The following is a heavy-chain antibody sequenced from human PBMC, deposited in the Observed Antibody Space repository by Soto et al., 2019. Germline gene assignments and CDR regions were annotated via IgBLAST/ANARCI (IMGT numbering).Heavy chain of an antibody. Sequence: PGGSLRLSCAASGFTVSNNYMSWVRQAPGKGLEWVSHIYSGGTTYYTDSVKGRFTISRDNPKSTLYLHMNSLRVEDTAVYYCARDQFFGSASSNNRYSYFYGMDVWGQRTTVTVSS. V-gene: IGHV3-53*01. D-gene: IGHD3-10*01. CDR1: GFTVSNNY. CDR3: ARDQFFGSASSNNRYSYFYGMDV. J-gene: IGHJ6*02. CDR2: IYSGGTT.